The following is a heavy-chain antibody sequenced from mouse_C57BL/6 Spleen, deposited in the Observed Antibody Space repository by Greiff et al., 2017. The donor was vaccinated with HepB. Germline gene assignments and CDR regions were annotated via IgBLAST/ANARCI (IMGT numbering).Heavy chain of an antibody. Sequence: QVQLQQPGAELVMPGASVKLSCKASGYTFTSYWMHWVKQRPGQGLEWIGEIDPSDSYTNYNQKFKGKSTLTADKSSSTAYMQLSSLTSEDSAVYYCARALGFAYWGEATLVTVAA. D-gene: IGHD4-1*01. CDR2: IDPSDSYT. J-gene: IGHJ3*01. V-gene: IGHV1-69*01. CDR3: ARALGFAY. CDR1: GYTFTSYW.